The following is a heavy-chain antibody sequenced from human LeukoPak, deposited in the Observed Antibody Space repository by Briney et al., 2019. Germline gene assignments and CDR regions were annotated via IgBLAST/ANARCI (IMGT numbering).Heavy chain of an antibody. D-gene: IGHD3-22*01. Sequence: SETLSLTCTVSGDSISSHSWSWIRQPPGKGLEWIGYIYYTGSTNYNPSLKSRLTISIDTPKNQFSLTLSSVTAADTAVYYCARYDSSGYNSYWGQGTLVTVSS. V-gene: IGHV4-59*11. J-gene: IGHJ4*02. CDR1: GDSISSHS. CDR3: ARYDSSGYNSY. CDR2: IYYTGST.